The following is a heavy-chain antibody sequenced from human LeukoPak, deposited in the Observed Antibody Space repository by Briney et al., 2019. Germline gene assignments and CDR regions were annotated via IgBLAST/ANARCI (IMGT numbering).Heavy chain of an antibody. V-gene: IGHV1-69*05. D-gene: IGHD5-18*01. Sequence: SVKVSCKASGGTFSSYAISWVRQAPGQGLEWMGGIIPIFGTANYAQKFQGRVTITTDESTSTAYRGLSSLRSEDTAVHYWSREHDSYGLALWGQGTLVTVTS. J-gene: IGHJ4*02. CDR1: GGTFSSYA. CDR2: IIPIFGTA. CDR3: SREHDSYGLAL.